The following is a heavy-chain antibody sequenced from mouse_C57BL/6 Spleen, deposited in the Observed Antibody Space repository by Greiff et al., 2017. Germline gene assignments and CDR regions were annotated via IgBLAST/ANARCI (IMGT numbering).Heavy chain of an antibody. V-gene: IGHV5-4*01. CDR2: ISDGGSYT. Sequence: EVMLVESGGGLVKPGGSLKLSCAASGFTFSSYAMSWVRQTPEKRLEWVATISDGGSYTYYPDNVKGRFTISRDNAKNNLYLQMSHLKSEDTAMYYFARDRGGLTGTFDYWGQGTTLTVSS. D-gene: IGHD4-1*01. CDR3: ARDRGGLTGTFDY. CDR1: GFTFSSYA. J-gene: IGHJ2*01.